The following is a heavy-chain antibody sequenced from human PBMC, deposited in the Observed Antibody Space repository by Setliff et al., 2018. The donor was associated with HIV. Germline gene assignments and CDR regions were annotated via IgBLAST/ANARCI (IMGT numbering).Heavy chain of an antibody. CDR2: IYTSGST. Sequence: NPSETLSLTCTVSGGSISSETFSWNWIRQPAGKGLEWIGRIYTSGSTDYNPSLKSRVTISVDTSKNQFSLKLSSVTAADTAVYYCARRSYYYDRSGFDYWGQGTLVTVSS. D-gene: IGHD3-22*01. CDR3: ARRSYYYDRSGFDY. CDR1: GGSISSETFS. J-gene: IGHJ4*02. V-gene: IGHV4-61*02.